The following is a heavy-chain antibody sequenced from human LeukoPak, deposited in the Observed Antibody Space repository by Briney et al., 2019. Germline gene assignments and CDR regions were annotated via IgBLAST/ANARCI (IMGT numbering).Heavy chain of an antibody. V-gene: IGHV1-2*02. Sequence: ASVKVSCKASGYTFTSYGISWVRQAPGQGLEWMGWINPNSGGTNYAQKFQGRVTMTRDTSISTAYMELSRLRSDDTAVYYCARVIPVVVVPHQDAFDIWGQGTMVTVSS. J-gene: IGHJ3*02. CDR1: GYTFTSYG. D-gene: IGHD3-22*01. CDR2: INPNSGGT. CDR3: ARVIPVVVVPHQDAFDI.